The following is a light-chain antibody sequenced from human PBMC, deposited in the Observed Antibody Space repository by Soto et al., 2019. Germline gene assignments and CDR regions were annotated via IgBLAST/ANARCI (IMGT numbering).Light chain of an antibody. CDR3: QPYNYYPYP. CDR2: SAS. V-gene: IGKV1-5*01. CDR1: QSISTW. J-gene: IGKJ2*01. Sequence: DIQMTQSPSTLSASVGDRVTITCRASQSISTWLAWYHQKPWTAHKLLISSASSLESGFPSRFSGSGSGTEFSLAISSLQPDDFETYYCQPYNYYPYPFCEGNKLESK.